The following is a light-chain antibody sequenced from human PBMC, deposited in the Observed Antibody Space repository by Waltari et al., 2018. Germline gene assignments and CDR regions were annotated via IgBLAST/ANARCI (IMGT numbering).Light chain of an antibody. CDR2: EVS. Sequence: QSALTPPASVSGSPGQSITISCTGTNTKVCACNYVSWFHQHPGKAPKLILYEVSNRPSGLSTRFSGSKSGNTASLTISVIQAEDEADYDCNSYTSSSALDGGVVFGGGTKVTVL. CDR3: NSYTSSSALDGGVV. J-gene: IGLJ2*01. CDR1: NTKVCACNY. V-gene: IGLV2-14*01.